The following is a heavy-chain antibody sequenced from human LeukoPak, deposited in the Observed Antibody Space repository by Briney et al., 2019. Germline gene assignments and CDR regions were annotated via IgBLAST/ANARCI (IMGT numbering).Heavy chain of an antibody. CDR3: AKAPVTSCRGAFCYPFDY. V-gene: IGHV3-7*01. D-gene: IGHD2-15*01. Sequence: GGSLRLSCAASGFTFSTYWINWVRQAPGKGLEWVANIKQDGSENYYVDSVKGRFTISRDNAKNSVYLQMNSLRVEDTAVYYCAKAPVTSCRGAFCYPFDYWGQGTLVTVSS. CDR2: IKQDGSEN. J-gene: IGHJ4*02. CDR1: GFTFSTYW.